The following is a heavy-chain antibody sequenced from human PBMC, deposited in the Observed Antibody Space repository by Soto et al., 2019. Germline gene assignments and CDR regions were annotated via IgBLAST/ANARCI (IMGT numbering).Heavy chain of an antibody. J-gene: IGHJ3*02. CDR3: ASSPMEEYSGYEWLYAFDI. D-gene: IGHD5-12*01. CDR2: IYHSGST. CDR1: SGSISSSNW. V-gene: IGHV4-4*02. Sequence: SETLSLTCAVSSGSISSSNWWSWVRQPPGKGLEWIGEIYHSGSTNYNPSLKSRVTISVDKSKNQFSLKLSSVTAADTAVYYCASSPMEEYSGYEWLYAFDIWGQGTMVTVSS.